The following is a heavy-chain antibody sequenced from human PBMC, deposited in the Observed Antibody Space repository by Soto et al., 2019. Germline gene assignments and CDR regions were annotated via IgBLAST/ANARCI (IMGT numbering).Heavy chain of an antibody. CDR2: IIPIFGTA. J-gene: IGHJ6*02. Sequence: ASVKVSCKASGGTFSSYAISWVRQAPGQGLEWMGGIIPIFGTANYAQKFQGRVTITADESTSTAYMELSSLRSEDTAVYYCARAMVRGVSWLYYGMDVWGQGTTVTVSS. V-gene: IGHV1-69*13. D-gene: IGHD3-10*01. CDR3: ARAMVRGVSWLYYGMDV. CDR1: GGTFSSYA.